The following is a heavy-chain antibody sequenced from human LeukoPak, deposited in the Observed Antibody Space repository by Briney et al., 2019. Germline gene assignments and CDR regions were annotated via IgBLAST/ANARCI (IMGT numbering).Heavy chain of an antibody. CDR2: INSDGSST. V-gene: IGHV3-74*01. D-gene: IGHD4-17*01. J-gene: IGHJ4*02. Sequence: GGSLRLSCAASGFTFSSYWMHWVRQAPGKGLVWVSRINSDGSSTSHADSVKGRFTISRDNAKNSLYLQMNSLRAEDTAVYYCARSHGDYTHFDYWGQGTLVTVSS. CDR1: GFTFSSYW. CDR3: ARSHGDYTHFDY.